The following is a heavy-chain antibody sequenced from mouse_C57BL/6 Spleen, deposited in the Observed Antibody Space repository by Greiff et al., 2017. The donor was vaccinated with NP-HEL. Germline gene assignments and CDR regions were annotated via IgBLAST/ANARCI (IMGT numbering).Heavy chain of an antibody. V-gene: IGHV1-9*01. J-gene: IGHJ2*01. Sequence: QVQLQQSGAELMKPGASVKLSCKATGYTFTGYWIEWVKQRPGHGLEWIGEILPGSGSTNYNEKFKSKATLTVDKSSSTAYMQLSSLTSEDSAVYYCARGAPNYYGSSSTLYYFDYWGQGTTLTVSS. CDR3: ARGAPNYYGSSSTLYYFDY. CDR1: GYTFTGYW. D-gene: IGHD1-1*01. CDR2: ILPGSGST.